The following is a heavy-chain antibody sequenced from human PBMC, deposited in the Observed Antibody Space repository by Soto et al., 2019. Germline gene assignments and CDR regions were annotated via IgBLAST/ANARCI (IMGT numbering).Heavy chain of an antibody. J-gene: IGHJ6*02. Sequence: GASVKVSCKASRITFSNSAVQWLRQARGQRLEWIGWIVVGTGNTNYAQKFQERVTITRDMSRSTVYLELSGLRSEDTAVYYCAADPLFVPYYYYAMDAWGQGTTVTVSS. CDR3: AADPLFVPYYYYAMDA. V-gene: IGHV1-58*01. D-gene: IGHD2-21*01. CDR1: RITFSNSA. CDR2: IVVGTGNT.